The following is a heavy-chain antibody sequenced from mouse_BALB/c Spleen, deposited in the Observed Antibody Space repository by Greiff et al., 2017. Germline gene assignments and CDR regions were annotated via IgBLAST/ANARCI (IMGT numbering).Heavy chain of an antibody. CDR1: GFNIKDTY. V-gene: IGHV14-3*02. D-gene: IGHD3-2*01. Sequence: VQLKESGAELVKPGASVKLSCTASGFNIKDTYMHWVKQRPEQGLEWIGRIDPANGNTKYDPKFQGKATITADTSSNTAYLQLSSLTSEDTAVYYCARQGLGQLGIREDYWGQGTSVTVSS. CDR2: IDPANGNT. CDR3: ARQGLGQLGIREDY. J-gene: IGHJ4*01.